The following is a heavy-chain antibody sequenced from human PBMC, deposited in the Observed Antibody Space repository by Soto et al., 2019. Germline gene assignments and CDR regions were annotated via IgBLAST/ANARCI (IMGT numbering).Heavy chain of an antibody. CDR2: IKGKTAGGTT. V-gene: IGHV3-15*07. CDR1: GFSCSKAS. D-gene: IGHD2-8*02. CDR3: STGGVLVEGDGF. J-gene: IGHJ4*02. Sequence: EVQLVESGGGFVKPGGSLRLSCAASGFSCSKASMNWVRQAPGKGREWVGRIKGKTAGGTTAYGALVKGRVTIPKDDSKNTVLLQMSSPKTEGPSVYYCSTGGVLVEGDGFWGQGTLVIVSS.